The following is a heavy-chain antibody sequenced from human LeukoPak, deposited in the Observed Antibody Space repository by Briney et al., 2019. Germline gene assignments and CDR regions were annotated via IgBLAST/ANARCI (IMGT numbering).Heavy chain of an antibody. V-gene: IGHV1-2*02. D-gene: IGHD6-19*01. Sequence: ASVKVSCKASGYTFTGYYMHWVRQAPGQGLEWMGWINPNSGGTDYAQKFQGRVTMTRDTSISTAYMELSRLTSDDTAVYYCARDHSGGWRYGMDVWGQGTTVTVSS. CDR2: INPNSGGT. CDR3: ARDHSGGWRYGMDV. J-gene: IGHJ6*02. CDR1: GYTFTGYY.